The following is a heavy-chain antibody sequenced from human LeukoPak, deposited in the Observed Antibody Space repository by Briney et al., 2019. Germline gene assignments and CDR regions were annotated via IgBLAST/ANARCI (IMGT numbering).Heavy chain of an antibody. CDR3: AKGPLRGTAAAIDY. D-gene: IGHD2-2*01. J-gene: IGHJ4*02. V-gene: IGHV3-30*18. Sequence: GGSQRLSCAASGFTFSSYGMHWVRQAPGKGLEWVAVISYDGRNIHYPDSVKGRFTISRDISTDTLWLQMDSLRTEDTAVYYCAKGPLRGTAAAIDYWGQGTLVTVSS. CDR2: ISYDGRNI. CDR1: GFTFSSYG.